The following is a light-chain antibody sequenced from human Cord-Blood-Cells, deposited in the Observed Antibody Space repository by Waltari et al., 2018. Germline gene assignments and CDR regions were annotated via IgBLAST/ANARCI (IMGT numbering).Light chain of an antibody. Sequence: QSALTQPRSVSGSPGQSVTISCTGTSSDVGGYNYVSWYQQHPGKAPKLMIYDVSKRPSGVPGRFSGSTSGNTASLTISGLQAEDEADYYCCSYAGSYVVFGGGTKLTVL. V-gene: IGLV2-11*01. CDR2: DVS. CDR3: CSYAGSYVV. CDR1: SSDVGGYNY. J-gene: IGLJ2*01.